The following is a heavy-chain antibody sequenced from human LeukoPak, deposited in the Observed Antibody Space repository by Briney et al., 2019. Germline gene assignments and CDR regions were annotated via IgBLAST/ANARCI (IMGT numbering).Heavy chain of an antibody. J-gene: IGHJ4*02. CDR3: ARDLEQCPESLWFDY. V-gene: IGHV1-18*01. Sequence: ASVKVSCKASGYTFTSYGISWVRQAPGQGLEWMGWISAYNGNTNYAQKIQGRVTMTTDTSTSTAYMELRSLRSDDTAVYYCARDLEQCPESLWFDYWGQGTLVTVSS. CDR1: GYTFTSYG. CDR2: ISAYNGNT. D-gene: IGHD6-19*01.